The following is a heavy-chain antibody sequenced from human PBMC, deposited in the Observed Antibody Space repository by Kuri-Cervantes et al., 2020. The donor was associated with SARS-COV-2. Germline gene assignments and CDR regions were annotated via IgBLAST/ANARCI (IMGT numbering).Heavy chain of an antibody. CDR1: GFTFSSYA. CDR2: IKQDGSEK. CDR3: AREVGATYYYYYYYMDV. V-gene: IGHV3-7*01. Sequence: GESLKISCAASGFTFSSYAMSWVRQAPGKGLEWVANIKQDGSEKYYVDSVKGRFTISRDNAKDSLYLQMNSLRAEDTAVYYCAREVGATYYYYYYYMDVWGKGTTVTVSS. D-gene: IGHD1-26*01. J-gene: IGHJ6*03.